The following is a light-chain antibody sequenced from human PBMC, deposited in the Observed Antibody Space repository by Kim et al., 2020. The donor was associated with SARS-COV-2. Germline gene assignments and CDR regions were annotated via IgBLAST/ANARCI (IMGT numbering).Light chain of an antibody. CDR1: QTVGSS. J-gene: IGKJ5*01. CDR3: QQRSNWAIT. CDR2: DAS. V-gene: IGKV3-11*01. Sequence: EIVLTQSPVTLSLSPGERATLSCTTSQTVGSSFAWFQQRPGQAPRLLIFDASNSATGIPDRFSGSASGPDFTLTISSLEPEDFAVYYCQQRSNWAITFRQGTRLEI.